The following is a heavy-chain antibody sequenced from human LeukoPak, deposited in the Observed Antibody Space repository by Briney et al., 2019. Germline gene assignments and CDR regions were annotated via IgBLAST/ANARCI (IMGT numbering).Heavy chain of an antibody. CDR2: IYYSGST. CDR1: GGSISSYY. V-gene: IGHV4-59*01. J-gene: IGHJ3*02. Sequence: SETLSLTCTVSGGSISSYYWSWIRQPPGKGLEWIGYIYYSGSTNYNPSLKSRVTISVDTSKNQFSLKLSSVTAADTAVYYCARDRRTPGAFDIWGQGTMVTVSS. D-gene: IGHD2-15*01. CDR3: ARDRRTPGAFDI.